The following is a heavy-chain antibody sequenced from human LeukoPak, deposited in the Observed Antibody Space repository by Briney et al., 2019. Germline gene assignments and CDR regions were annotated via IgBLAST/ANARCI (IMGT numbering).Heavy chain of an antibody. D-gene: IGHD5-12*01. CDR1: GFTFGEYG. CDR3: TRAGGFDNFLDY. J-gene: IGHJ4*02. CDR2: IRSKVHDSTP. V-gene: IGHV3-49*04. Sequence: GGSLRLSCTTSGFTFGEYGFNWVRQAPGKGLEWVGFIRSKVHDSTPQYAASVKGRFTISRDDSKYTAYLQMINLKPEDTAIYYSTRAGGFDNFLDYWGQGTPVTVSS.